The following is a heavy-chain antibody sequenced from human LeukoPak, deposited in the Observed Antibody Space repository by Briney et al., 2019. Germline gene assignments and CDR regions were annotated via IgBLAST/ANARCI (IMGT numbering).Heavy chain of an antibody. D-gene: IGHD3-16*01. CDR3: ARRGGDFHTGIVFDN. CDR1: GGSISSILYH. J-gene: IGHJ4*02. CDR2: IYYTGVS. Sequence: SETLSLTCAVSGGSISSILYHWGWIRQTPGKGLEWLANIYYTGVSNYSPSLKSRVTISIDTSKSQFSLSLASVTAADTAVYYCARRGGDFHTGIVFDNWGQGTLVTVSS. V-gene: IGHV4-39*07.